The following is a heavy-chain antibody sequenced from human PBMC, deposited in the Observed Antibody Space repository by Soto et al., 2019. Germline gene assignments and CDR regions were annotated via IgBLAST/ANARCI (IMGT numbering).Heavy chain of an antibody. CDR3: ARVLKSIGWDNEVYEI. J-gene: IGHJ3*02. V-gene: IGHV3-74*01. D-gene: IGHD6-19*01. Sequence: EVQLVESGGGLVQPGGSLRLSCAASGFTFSSYWMHWVRQPPGKGLMWVSRIDTYGSATKYADSVEGRFTISRDNVGNTLYLEMNFLSAEDTAVYYCARVLKSIGWDNEVYEIWGQGTMVTVSS. CDR1: GFTFSSYW. CDR2: IDTYGSAT.